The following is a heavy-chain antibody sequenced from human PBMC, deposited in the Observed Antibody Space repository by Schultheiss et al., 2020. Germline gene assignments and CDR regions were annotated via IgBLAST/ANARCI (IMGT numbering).Heavy chain of an antibody. V-gene: IGHV4-59*01. Sequence: SETLSLTCTVSGDSISSYYWSWIRQPPGKGLECVGFVHHSGSTNYCPSLKGRVSMSLDTSKSQFSLKVTSVTAADTAVYYCVRVCRASQSCYFDSWGQGAL. CDR2: VHHSGST. CDR1: GDSISSYY. J-gene: IGHJ4*02. CDR3: VRVCRASQSCYFDS.